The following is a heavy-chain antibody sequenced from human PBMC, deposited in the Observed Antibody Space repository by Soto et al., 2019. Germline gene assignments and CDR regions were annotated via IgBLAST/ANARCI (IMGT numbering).Heavy chain of an antibody. CDR3: ATGRYYFGSEY. J-gene: IGHJ4*02. CDR2: VYYSGTT. Sequence: QVQLQESGPGLVKPSETLSLTCAVSGGSISSYYWSWIRQPPGKGLEWVGYVYYSGTTNYNPSLKSRVTISLDTSKNQFSLNLDSVTAADTAVYYCATGRYYFGSEYWGQGTLVTVSS. CDR1: GGSISSYY. D-gene: IGHD3-10*01. V-gene: IGHV4-59*01.